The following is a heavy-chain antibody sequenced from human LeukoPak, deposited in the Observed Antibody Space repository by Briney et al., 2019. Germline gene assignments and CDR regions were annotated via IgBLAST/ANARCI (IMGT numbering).Heavy chain of an antibody. J-gene: IGHJ5*02. CDR1: GGSISSSSYY. CDR2: IYYSGST. D-gene: IGHD3-3*01. CDR3: ARRIPITIFGVVIGNNWFDP. Sequence: SETLSLTCTVSGGSISSSSYYWGWIRQPPGKGLEWIGSIYYSGSTYYNPSLKSRVTISVDTSKNQFSLKLSSVTAADTAVYYCARRIPITIFGVVIGNNWFDPWGQGTLVTVSS. V-gene: IGHV4-39*07.